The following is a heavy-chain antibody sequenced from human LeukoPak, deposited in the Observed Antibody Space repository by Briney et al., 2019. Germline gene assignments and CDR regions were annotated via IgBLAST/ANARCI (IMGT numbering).Heavy chain of an antibody. CDR1: GGSINNYY. J-gene: IGHJ2*01. V-gene: IGHV4-4*07. CDR2: LYTSGST. D-gene: IGHD2-15*01. Sequence: SETLSLTCAVSGGSINNYYWSWIRQPAGKGLEWIGRLYTSGSTDYNPSLKRRVTMSVDTSKNQFSLKLSSVTAADAAVYWCARWATGILWYFDLWGRGTLVTVSS. CDR3: ARWATGILWYFDL.